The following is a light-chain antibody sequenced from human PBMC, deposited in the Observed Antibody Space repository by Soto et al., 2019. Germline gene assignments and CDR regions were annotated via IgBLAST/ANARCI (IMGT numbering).Light chain of an antibody. Sequence: VVMTQSPATLSVSPWERVTLSCRASQSVRSNLAWYQQKPGQSPRLLIYGASTRATGIPARFSGSGSGTEFTLTISSLQPEDVATYYCQQYLSAPLTFGQGTRLEI. CDR1: QSVRSN. J-gene: IGKJ5*01. CDR3: QQYLSAPLT. V-gene: IGKV3-15*01. CDR2: GAS.